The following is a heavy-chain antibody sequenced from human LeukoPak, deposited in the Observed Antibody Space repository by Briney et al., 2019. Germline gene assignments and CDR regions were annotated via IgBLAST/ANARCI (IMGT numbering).Heavy chain of an antibody. V-gene: IGHV1-69*13. D-gene: IGHD6-19*01. J-gene: IGHJ5*02. CDR2: IIPIFGTA. CDR3: ARNLGIAVAGTVGWFDP. Sequence: GASVKVSCKASGGTFSSYAISWVRQAPGQGLEWMGGIIPIFGTANYAQKFQGRVTITADEPTSTAYMELSSLRSEDAAVYYCARNLGIAVAGTVGWFDPWGQGTLVTVSS. CDR1: GGTFSSYA.